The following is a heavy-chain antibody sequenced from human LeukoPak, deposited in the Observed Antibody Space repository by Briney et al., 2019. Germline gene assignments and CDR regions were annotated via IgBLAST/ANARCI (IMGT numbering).Heavy chain of an antibody. D-gene: IGHD3-10*01. CDR1: AYIFTSDW. J-gene: IGHJ3*02. CDR3: ATTLSSDYYGAGSTAFYI. V-gene: IGHV5-51*01. CDR2: IYPGDSDT. Sequence: GESLKISCNGSAYIFTSDWIGWVRQMPRKGLEWMGIIYPGDSDTRYSPSFQSQVTISADNYIITVYLQWSSLKASDTAMYYCATTLSSDYYGAGSTAFYIWGQGKMFSVSS.